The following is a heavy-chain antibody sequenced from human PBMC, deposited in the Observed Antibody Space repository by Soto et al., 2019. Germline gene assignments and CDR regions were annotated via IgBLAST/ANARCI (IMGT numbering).Heavy chain of an antibody. CDR3: ARGAKCSTSCYYYYNYGIDV. CDR2: ISYDGSNK. Sequence: GGSLRLSCAASGFTFSSYAMHWVRQAPGKGLEWVAVISYDGSNKYYADSVKGRFTISRDNSKNTLYLQMNSMRAEDTAVYYCARGAKCSTSCYYYYNYGIDVWGQGRTVTVSS. CDR1: GFTFSSYA. D-gene: IGHD2-2*01. V-gene: IGHV3-30-3*01. J-gene: IGHJ6*02.